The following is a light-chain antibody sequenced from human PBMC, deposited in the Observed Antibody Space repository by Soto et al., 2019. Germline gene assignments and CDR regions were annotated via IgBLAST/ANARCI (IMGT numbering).Light chain of an antibody. CDR3: STWDDSLNGRV. V-gene: IGLV1-44*01. J-gene: IGLJ3*02. Sequence: QSVVTQPPTVSGTPGQRVTFSCSGSSSNIGSNPVNWYQQLPGTAPKPLIYSSNQRPSGVPDRFSGSKSGTSASLAISGLRSEDEATYYCSTWDDSLNGRVFGGGTKLTVL. CDR1: SSNIGSNP. CDR2: SSN.